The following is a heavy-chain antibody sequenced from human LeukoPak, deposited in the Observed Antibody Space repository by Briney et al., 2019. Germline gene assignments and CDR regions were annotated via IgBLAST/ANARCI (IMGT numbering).Heavy chain of an antibody. D-gene: IGHD2-21*01. J-gene: IGHJ4*02. V-gene: IGHV1-69*02. CDR1: GGTFSSYT. CDR2: IIPILGIA. Sequence: SVKVSCKASGGTFSSYTISWVRQAPGQGLEWMGRIIPILGIANYAQKFQGRVTITADKSTSTAYMELSSLRSEDTAVYYCARGGGDWGFHQSDYWGQGTLVTVSS. CDR3: ARGGGDWGFHQSDY.